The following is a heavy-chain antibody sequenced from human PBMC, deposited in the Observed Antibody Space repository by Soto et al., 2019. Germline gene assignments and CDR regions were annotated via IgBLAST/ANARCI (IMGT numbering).Heavy chain of an antibody. CDR1: GFTFSNAW. D-gene: IGHD6-13*01. CDR3: TTRIAAAVHFDY. Sequence: GSLRLSCAASGFTFSNAWMSWVRQAPGKGLEWVGRIKSKTDGGTTDYAAPVKGRFTISRDDSKNTLYLQMNSLKTEDPAVYYCTTRIAAAVHFDYWGQGPLVTVSS. V-gene: IGHV3-15*01. CDR2: IKSKTDGGTT. J-gene: IGHJ4*02.